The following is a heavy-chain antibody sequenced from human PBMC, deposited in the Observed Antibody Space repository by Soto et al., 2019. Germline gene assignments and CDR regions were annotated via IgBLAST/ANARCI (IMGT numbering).Heavy chain of an antibody. CDR2: ISGSGRST. J-gene: IGHJ4*02. V-gene: IGHV3-23*01. D-gene: IGHD6-13*01. Sequence: PGGSLRLSCAASGFTFSSYAMSWVRQAPGKGLEWVSAISGSGRSTFHADSVKGRFTISRDNSQNTLYLQMNSLRVEDTAVYYCARRGPGTYFDYWGQGTLVTVSS. CDR3: ARRGPGTYFDY. CDR1: GFTFSSYA.